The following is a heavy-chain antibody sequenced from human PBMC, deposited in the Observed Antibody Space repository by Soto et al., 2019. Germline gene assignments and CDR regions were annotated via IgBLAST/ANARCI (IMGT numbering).Heavy chain of an antibody. J-gene: IGHJ4*02. V-gene: IGHV4-30-4*02. D-gene: IGHD3-9*01. CDR2: IYYSGST. CDR3: ARTDYDILTGYYLFDY. Sequence: SDTLSLTCTVSGGSISSVDYYWSWIRQPPGKGLEWIGYIYYSGSTYYNPSLKSRVTISVDTSKNQFSLKLSSVTAADTAVYYCARTDYDILTGYYLFDYWGQGTLVTVSS. CDR1: GGSISSVDYY.